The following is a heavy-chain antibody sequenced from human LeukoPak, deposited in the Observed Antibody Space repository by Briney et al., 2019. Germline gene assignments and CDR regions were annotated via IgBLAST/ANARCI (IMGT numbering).Heavy chain of an antibody. V-gene: IGHV1-69*05. D-gene: IGHD2-2*01. J-gene: IGHJ5*02. CDR2: IISIFGTA. CDR1: GGTFSSYA. CDR3: ARRNCSSTSCRRRGWFDP. Sequence: SVKVSCKASGGTFSSYAISWVRQAPGQGLEWMGGIISIFGTANYAQKFQGRVTITTDESTSTAYMELSSLRSEDTAAYYCARRNCSSTSCRRRGWFDPWGQGTLVTVSS.